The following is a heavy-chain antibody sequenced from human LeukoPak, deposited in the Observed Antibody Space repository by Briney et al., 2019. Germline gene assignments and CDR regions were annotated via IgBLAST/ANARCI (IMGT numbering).Heavy chain of an antibody. J-gene: IGHJ4*02. CDR3: ARGQVVTTRKFDY. V-gene: IGHV1-8*03. CDR1: GYTFTSYD. D-gene: IGHD5-12*01. Sequence: GASVKVSCKASGYTFTSYDINWVRQAAGQGLEWMGWMNPNSVNTGYAQKFQGRVTITRNTSISTAYMELSSLRSEDTAVYYCARGQVVTTRKFDYWGQGTLVTVSS. CDR2: MNPNSVNT.